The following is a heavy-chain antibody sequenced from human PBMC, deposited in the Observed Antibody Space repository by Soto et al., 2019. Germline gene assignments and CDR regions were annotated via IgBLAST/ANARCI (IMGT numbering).Heavy chain of an antibody. J-gene: IGHJ4*02. D-gene: IGHD6-13*01. CDR3: ARHNRGLAADYFDY. V-gene: IGHV4-59*08. CDR2: VYYTGST. Sequence: SETLSLTCTVSGGSISNYYWSWIRQPPGKGLEYIGYVYYTGSTDYNPSLKNRVTMSVDTSRNQFSLKLSSVTAADTAVYYCARHNRGLAADYFDYWGPGTLVTVSS. CDR1: GGSISNYY.